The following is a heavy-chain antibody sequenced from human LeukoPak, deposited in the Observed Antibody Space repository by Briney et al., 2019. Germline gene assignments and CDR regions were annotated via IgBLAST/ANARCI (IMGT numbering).Heavy chain of an antibody. J-gene: IGHJ4*02. CDR2: INPSDGST. D-gene: IGHD2-2*03. Sequence: AAVQVPCKASGYTFTSYYMHWLRQAPAQGRDWMGIINPSDGSTNYAQELQARGTLTRNTATSTVYMELSSLRRGDTAPYFCSRLHLDLYDFDNCGGGTPVSVSS. CDR3: SRLHLDLYDFDN. CDR1: GYTFTSYY. V-gene: IGHV1-46*01.